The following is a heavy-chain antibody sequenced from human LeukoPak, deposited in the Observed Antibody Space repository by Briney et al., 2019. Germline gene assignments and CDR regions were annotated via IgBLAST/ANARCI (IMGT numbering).Heavy chain of an antibody. CDR3: ARQRKGIAVAGIVFGAYYYYMDV. Sequence: SETLSLTCTVSGGSISSSSYYWGWIRQPPGKGLEWIGSIYYSGSTYYNPSLKSRVTISVDTSKNQFSLKLSSVTAADTAVYYCARQRKGIAVAGIVFGAYYYYMDVWGKGTTVTISS. D-gene: IGHD6-19*01. CDR1: GGSISSSSYY. J-gene: IGHJ6*03. V-gene: IGHV4-39*01. CDR2: IYYSGST.